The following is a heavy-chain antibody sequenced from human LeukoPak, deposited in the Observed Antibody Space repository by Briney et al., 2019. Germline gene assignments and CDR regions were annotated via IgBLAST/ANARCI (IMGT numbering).Heavy chain of an antibody. CDR2: INPNSGGT. Sequence: ASVKVSCKASGYTFTGYYMHWVRQAPGQGLEWMRWINPNSGGTNYAQKFQGWVTMTRDTSISTAYMELSRLRSDDTAVYYCARGGYYDSSGPFDYWGQGTLVTVSS. D-gene: IGHD3-22*01. V-gene: IGHV1-2*04. CDR3: ARGGYYDSSGPFDY. CDR1: GYTFTGYY. J-gene: IGHJ4*02.